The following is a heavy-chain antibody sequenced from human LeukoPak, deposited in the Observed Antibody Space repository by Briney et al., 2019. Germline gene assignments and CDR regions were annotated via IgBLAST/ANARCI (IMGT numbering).Heavy chain of an antibody. CDR3: ARDSRWELAAFDI. J-gene: IGHJ3*02. V-gene: IGHV4-39*02. Sequence: SETLSLTCTVSGGSISSSSYYWGWIRQPPGKGLEWIGSIYYSGSTYYNPSLKSRVTISVDTSKNQFSLKLSSVTAADTAVYYCARDSRWELAAFDIWGQGTMVTVSS. CDR2: IYYSGST. CDR1: GGSISSSSYY. D-gene: IGHD1-26*01.